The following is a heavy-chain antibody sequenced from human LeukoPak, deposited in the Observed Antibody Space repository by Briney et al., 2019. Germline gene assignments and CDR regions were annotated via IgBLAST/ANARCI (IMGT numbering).Heavy chain of an antibody. D-gene: IGHD6-19*01. CDR1: GFTFIRDA. CDR2: IGGSGGRT. Sequence: GGAMILSCAASGFTFIRDAMSWVRQAPGKGLEWVSGIGGSGGRTHYADSVKGRFTISRDNSKNTLYLQMNSLRAEVTAVYCCAKERSSGWPFDYWGQGTLVTVSS. V-gene: IGHV3-23*01. CDR3: AKERSSGWPFDY. J-gene: IGHJ4*02.